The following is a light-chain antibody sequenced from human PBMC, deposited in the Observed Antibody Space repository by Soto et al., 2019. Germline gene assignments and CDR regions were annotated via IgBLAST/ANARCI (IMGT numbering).Light chain of an antibody. CDR3: QQYDTSPRT. V-gene: IGKV3-20*01. J-gene: IGKJ1*01. CDR1: QSVSSNY. CDR2: DAS. Sequence: EIVLTQSPGTLSLFPGERATLSCRASQSVSSNYLAWYQHKPGQAPRLLIFDASSRAAGIPDSFSGSGSGTDFTLTISRLEPEDFAVYYCQQYDTSPRTFGQGTKVDIK.